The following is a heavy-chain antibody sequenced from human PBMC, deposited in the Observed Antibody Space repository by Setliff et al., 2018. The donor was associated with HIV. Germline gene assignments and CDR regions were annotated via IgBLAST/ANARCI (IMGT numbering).Heavy chain of an antibody. V-gene: IGHV3-11*05. D-gene: IGHD5-18*01. CDR2: ISSSGSFT. J-gene: IGHJ4*02. Sequence: PGGSLRLSCVVSGFNFSDDYMSWIRQAPGKGLEWVSYISSSGSFTNYADSVKGRFTISRDNAKNSLYLQMNSLRAEDTAVYYCARDGSYISRGYWGQGTLVTVS. CDR1: GFNFSDDY. CDR3: ARDGSYISRGY.